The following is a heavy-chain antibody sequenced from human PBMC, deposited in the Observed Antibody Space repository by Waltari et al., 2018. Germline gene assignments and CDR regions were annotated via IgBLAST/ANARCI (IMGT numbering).Heavy chain of an antibody. CDR1: GFAFSTYW. J-gene: IGHJ4*02. CDR2: IKRDGSER. V-gene: IGHV3-7*01. CDR3: TRDDDNFDY. D-gene: IGHD3-22*01. Sequence: EVQLVESGGGLVQPGGSLSLSCAPSGFAFSTYWMTWVRQAPGKGLQWVANIKRDGSERYYVDSVKGRFTISRDNVKNSLYLQMNSLTAEDTAVYYCTRDDDNFDYWGQGALVTVFS.